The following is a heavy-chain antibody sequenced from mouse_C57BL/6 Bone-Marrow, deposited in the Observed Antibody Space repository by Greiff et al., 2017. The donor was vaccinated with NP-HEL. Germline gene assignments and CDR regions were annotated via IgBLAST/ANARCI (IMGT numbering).Heavy chain of an antibody. J-gene: IGHJ4*01. CDR3: ARALFYAMGY. V-gene: IGHV3-6*01. CDR2: ISYDGSN. CDR1: GYSITSGYY. Sequence: EVQLLQSGPGLVKPSQSLSLTCSVTGYSITSGYYWNWIRPLPGNILEWMGYISYDGSNNYHPSLKNRISITRDTSKNQFFLKLNSVTTEDTATDYCARALFYAMGYWGQGTSVTVSS.